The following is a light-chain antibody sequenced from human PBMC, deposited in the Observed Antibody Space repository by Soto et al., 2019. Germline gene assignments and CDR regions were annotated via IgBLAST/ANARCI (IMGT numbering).Light chain of an antibody. CDR2: DAS. CDR1: QILGGTF. V-gene: IGKV3D-20*01. Sequence: EIVLTQSPADLSLSPGVRATLSCGASQILGGTFLALFQHKPGLAPRLLIYDASIRDTGMPERFSGSGSETDFTLTISCPVPDHFVVSSCQQDGSLPLHFVGGTQVQIK. CDR3: QQDGSLPLH. J-gene: IGKJ4*01.